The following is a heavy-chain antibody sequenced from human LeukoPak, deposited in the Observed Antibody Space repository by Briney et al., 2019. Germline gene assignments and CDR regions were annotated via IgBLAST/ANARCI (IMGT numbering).Heavy chain of an antibody. J-gene: IGHJ4*02. D-gene: IGHD5-18*01. CDR1: GGSISSYY. CDR3: ASGGVRGYGYGQFDY. Sequence: SETLSLTCTVSGGSISSYYWSWIRQPPGKGLEWIGYIYYSGSTNYNPSLKSRVTISVDTSKNQFSLKLSSVTAADTAVYYCASGGVRGYGYGQFDYWGQGTLVTVSS. CDR2: IYYSGST. V-gene: IGHV4-59*08.